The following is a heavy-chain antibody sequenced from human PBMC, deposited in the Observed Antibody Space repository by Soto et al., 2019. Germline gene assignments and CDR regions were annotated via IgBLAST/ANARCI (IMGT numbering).Heavy chain of an antibody. CDR3: ARLPRWLQPNDAFDI. J-gene: IGHJ3*02. V-gene: IGHV4-39*01. D-gene: IGHD5-12*01. CDR2: IYYSGST. CDR1: GGSISSSSYY. Sequence: SETLSLTCTVSGGSISSSSYYWGWIRQPPGKGLEWIGSIYYSGSTYYNPSLKSRVTISVDTSKNQFSLKLSSVTAADTAVYYCARLPRWLQPNDAFDIWGQGTMVTVSS.